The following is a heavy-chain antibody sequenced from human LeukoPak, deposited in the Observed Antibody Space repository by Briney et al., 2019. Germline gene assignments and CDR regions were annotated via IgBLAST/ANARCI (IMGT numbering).Heavy chain of an antibody. CDR2: IYTSGST. CDR1: GGSISSYY. J-gene: IGHJ6*03. V-gene: IGHV4-4*09. Sequence: SETLSLTCTVCGGSISSYYWSWIRQPPWKRLEWIGYIYTSGSTNYNPSLKSRVTISVDTSKNQFSLKLSSVTAADTAVYYCARCFPYYYYYMDVWGKGTTVTVSS. CDR3: ARCFPYYYYYMDV.